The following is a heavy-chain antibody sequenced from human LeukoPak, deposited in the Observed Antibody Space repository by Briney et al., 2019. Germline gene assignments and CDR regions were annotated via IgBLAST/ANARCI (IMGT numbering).Heavy chain of an antibody. Sequence: SGGSLRLSCAASGFTFSSYAMSWVRQAPGKGLEWVSGVGGSGVSTYYADSVKGRFTISRDNSKNTLYLQLNSLRVEDTAIYYCAKDVAGVRGVRGGFDYWGQGTLVTVSS. CDR1: GFTFSSYA. J-gene: IGHJ4*02. D-gene: IGHD3-10*01. V-gene: IGHV3-23*01. CDR3: AKDVAGVRGVRGGFDY. CDR2: VGGSGVST.